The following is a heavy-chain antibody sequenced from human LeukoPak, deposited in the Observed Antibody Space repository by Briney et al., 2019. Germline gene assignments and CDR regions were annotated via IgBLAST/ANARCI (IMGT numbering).Heavy chain of an antibody. J-gene: IGHJ4*02. CDR2: IHYSGST. Sequence: SETLSLTCTVSGGSISSYYWSWIRQPPGKGLQWIGYIHYSGSTYFNPSLKSRLMILADTSKNQFSLRVNSVTAADTAVYCCARGPHFGVVVAGFDYGGQEILVTVSS. CDR1: GGSISSYY. V-gene: IGHV4-59*08. D-gene: IGHD3-3*01. CDR3: ARGPHFGVVVAGFDY.